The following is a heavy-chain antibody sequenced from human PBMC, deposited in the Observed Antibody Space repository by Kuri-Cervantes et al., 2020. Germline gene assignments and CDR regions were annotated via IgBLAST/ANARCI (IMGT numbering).Heavy chain of an antibody. CDR3: ARVRARAAAGTEYDY. D-gene: IGHD6-13*01. V-gene: IGHV1-2*04. CDR1: GYTFTGYY. CDR2: INPNSGGT. J-gene: IGHJ4*02. Sequence: ASVKVSCKASGYTFTGYYMHWVRQAPGQGLEWMGWINPNSGGTNYAQKFQGWVTMTRNTSISTAYMELSSLRSEDTAVYYCARVRARAAAGTEYDYWGQGTLVTVSS.